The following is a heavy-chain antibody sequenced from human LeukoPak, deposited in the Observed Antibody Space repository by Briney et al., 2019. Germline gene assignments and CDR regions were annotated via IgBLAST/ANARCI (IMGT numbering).Heavy chain of an antibody. V-gene: IGHV3-23*01. Sequence: PGGSLRLSCAASGFTFSSYAMSWVRQAPGKGLEWVSAISGSGGSTYYADSVKGRFTISRDNPKNTLYLQMNSRRAEDTAVYYCATDYGGNSEHFDYWGQGTLVTVSS. J-gene: IGHJ4*02. CDR3: ATDYGGNSEHFDY. CDR1: GFTFSSYA. D-gene: IGHD4-17*01. CDR2: ISGSGGST.